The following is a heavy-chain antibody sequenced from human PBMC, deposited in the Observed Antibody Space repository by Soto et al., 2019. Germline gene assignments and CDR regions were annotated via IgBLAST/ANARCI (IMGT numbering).Heavy chain of an antibody. D-gene: IGHD3-22*01. CDR3: ARGNGYYETSGDFNS. CDR2: AYHRGTS. CDR1: GYSISSGYY. J-gene: IGHJ4*02. Sequence: XETLSLTCTVSGYSISSGYYWGCIRQPPGKGLEWIGSAYHRGTSYYNPSLQSRVTISVDTSKNQFSLRLTSVTAADTAVYYCARGNGYYETSGDFNSWGQGALVTVSS. V-gene: IGHV4-38-2*02.